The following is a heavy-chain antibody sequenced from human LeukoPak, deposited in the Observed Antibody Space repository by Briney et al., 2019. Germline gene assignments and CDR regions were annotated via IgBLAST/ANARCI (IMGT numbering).Heavy chain of an antibody. D-gene: IGHD2-2*01. CDR2: IKQDGSEK. Sequence: GGALRLSCAASGFTFSSYWMSWVRQAPGKGLEWVANIKQDGSEKYYVDSVKGRFTISRDNAKNSLYLQMNSLMAEATAVYYCAGGDIVVVPAARFAPWGQGTLVTVSS. V-gene: IGHV3-7*01. CDR1: GFTFSSYW. CDR3: AGGDIVVVPAARFAP. J-gene: IGHJ5*02.